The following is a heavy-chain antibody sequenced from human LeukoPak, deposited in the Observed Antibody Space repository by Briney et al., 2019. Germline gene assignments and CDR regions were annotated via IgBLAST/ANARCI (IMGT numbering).Heavy chain of an antibody. CDR1: GFTFSSYA. CDR2: SSDGIT. CDR3: ARDLMGSGYPLFDY. Sequence: GGSLRLSCAASGFTFSSYAMSWVRQAPGRGLEWVSTSSDGITYYADSVKGRFTISRDNFKNTLYLQMNSLRAEDTAVYYCARDLMGSGYPLFDYWGQGTLVTVSS. V-gene: IGHV3-23*01. J-gene: IGHJ4*02. D-gene: IGHD3-22*01.